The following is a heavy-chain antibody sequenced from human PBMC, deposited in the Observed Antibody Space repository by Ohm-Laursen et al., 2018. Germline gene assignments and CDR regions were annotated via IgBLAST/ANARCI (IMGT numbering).Heavy chain of an antibody. CDR1: GFTFSDYW. V-gene: IGHV3-7*01. CDR3: ARDPTFHAFDI. D-gene: IGHD2/OR15-2a*01. CDR2: IRKDGGET. Sequence: SLRLSCAASGFTFSDYWMTWVRQAPGKGLEWVANIRKDGGETYYVDSVKGRFTISRDNAKNSLYLQINSLKGEDTGVYFCARDPTFHAFDIWGQGTMVTVSS. J-gene: IGHJ3*02.